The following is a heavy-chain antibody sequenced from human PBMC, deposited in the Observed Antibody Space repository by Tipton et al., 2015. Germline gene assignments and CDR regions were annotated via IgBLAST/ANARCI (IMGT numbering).Heavy chain of an antibody. CDR2: IYYSGTT. CDR1: AGSISSGIYY. D-gene: IGHD5-24*01. V-gene: IGHV4-39*07. CDR3: ARDLEHGMDV. J-gene: IGHJ6*02. Sequence: TLSLTCTVSAGSISSGIYYWGWIRQPPGKGLEWIGSIYYSGTTNYNPSLKSRVAISLDTSKNHLFLNLNSVTAADTAVYFCARDLEHGMDVWGQGTTVIVSS.